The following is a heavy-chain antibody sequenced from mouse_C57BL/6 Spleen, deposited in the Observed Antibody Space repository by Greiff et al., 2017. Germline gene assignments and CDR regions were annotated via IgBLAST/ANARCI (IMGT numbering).Heavy chain of an antibody. Sequence: VQLQQPGAELVKPGASVKLSCKASGYTFTSYWMQWVKQRPGQGLEWIGEIDPSDSYTNYNQKFKGKATLTVDTSSSTAYMQLSSLTSEDSAVYYCARRPYYYGSSSDYWGQGTTLTVSS. D-gene: IGHD1-1*01. CDR2: IDPSDSYT. CDR3: ARRPYYYGSSSDY. CDR1: GYTFTSYW. V-gene: IGHV1-50*01. J-gene: IGHJ2*01.